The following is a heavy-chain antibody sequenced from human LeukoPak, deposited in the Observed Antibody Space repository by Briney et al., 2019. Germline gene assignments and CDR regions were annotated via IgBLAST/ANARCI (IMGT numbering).Heavy chain of an antibody. CDR3: ANYGSGSYLY. Sequence: GGSLRLSCAASGFTFSSYGVSWVRQAPGKGLEWVSNISGTGARIYYTDPVKGRFTISRDNSKNTLYLQMNSLRAEDTAVYYCANYGSGSYLYWGQGTLVTVSS. CDR2: ISGTGARI. J-gene: IGHJ4*02. D-gene: IGHD3-10*01. V-gene: IGHV3-23*01. CDR1: GFTFSSYG.